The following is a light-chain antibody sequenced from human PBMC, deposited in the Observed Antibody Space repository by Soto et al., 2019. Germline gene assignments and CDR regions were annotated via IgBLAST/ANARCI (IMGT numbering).Light chain of an antibody. CDR2: KAS. CDR3: QQYETSSPFT. J-gene: IGKJ2*01. V-gene: IGKV1-5*03. CDR1: QSISSS. Sequence: DIQMTQSPSPLSASVGDRVTITCRASQSISSSLAWYQQKPGKAPRLLIYKASSLENGVPSRFSGSGSVTEFNLTINSLQADDCATYYCQQYETSSPFTFGQGTKLEI.